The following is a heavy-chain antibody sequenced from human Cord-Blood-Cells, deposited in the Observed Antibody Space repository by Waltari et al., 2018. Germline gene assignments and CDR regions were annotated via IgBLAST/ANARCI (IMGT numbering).Heavy chain of an antibody. Sequence: QLQLQESGPGLVKPSETLSLTCTVSGGSISSSSYYWGWIRQPPGKGLEWIGSIYYSGSTCYNPSLKSRVTISVDTSKNQFSLKLSSVTAADTAVYYCAKYSSGWYWYFDLWGRGTLVTVSS. D-gene: IGHD6-19*01. CDR1: GGSISSSSYY. J-gene: IGHJ2*01. CDR3: AKYSSGWYWYFDL. CDR2: IYYSGST. V-gene: IGHV4-39*01.